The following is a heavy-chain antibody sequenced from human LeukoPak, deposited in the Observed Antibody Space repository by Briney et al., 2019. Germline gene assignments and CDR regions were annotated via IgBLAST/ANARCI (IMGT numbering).Heavy chain of an antibody. CDR2: IIPIFGTA. D-gene: IGHD3-16*01. CDR3: ARHRDYVPDI. Sequence: ASVQVSCKASGGTFSSYAISWVRQAPGQGLEWMVGIIPIFGTANYAQKFQGRVTITADESTSTAYMELSSLRSEDTAVYYCARHRDYVPDIWGQGTMVTVSS. V-gene: IGHV1-69*13. J-gene: IGHJ3*02. CDR1: GGTFSSYA.